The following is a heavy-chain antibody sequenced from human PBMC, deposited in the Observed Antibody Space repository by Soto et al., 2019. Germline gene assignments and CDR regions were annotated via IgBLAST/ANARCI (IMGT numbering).Heavy chain of an antibody. CDR1: GFTFSGSV. CDR2: VRSKANNYAT. D-gene: IGHD1-26*01. Sequence: EVQLVESGGGLVQPGGSLKLSCVASGFTFSGSVMHWVRQASGKGLEWVGRVRSKANNYATAYAASVKGRFTISRDDSKNMAYLQMNSLKTEDTAVYYCAKADSGSSPGVYWGQGTLVTVSS. J-gene: IGHJ4*02. V-gene: IGHV3-73*02. CDR3: AKADSGSSPGVY.